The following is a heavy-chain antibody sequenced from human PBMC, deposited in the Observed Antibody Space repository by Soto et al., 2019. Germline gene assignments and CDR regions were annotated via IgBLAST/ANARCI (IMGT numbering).Heavy chain of an antibody. CDR3: ARRRIAELTHRFDL. V-gene: IGHV1-69*13. D-gene: IGHD6-13*01. J-gene: IGHJ5*02. CDR1: GDPFSAYP. Sequence: VKVYFKTSGDPFSAYPLGCLRQTHGQGLEWMGGIAPIFGTADYAPKFQARVTITADRSTKTVYIELSSLRSEDTALYFCARRRIAELTHRFDLWGAGTLVTGSS. CDR2: IAPIFGTA.